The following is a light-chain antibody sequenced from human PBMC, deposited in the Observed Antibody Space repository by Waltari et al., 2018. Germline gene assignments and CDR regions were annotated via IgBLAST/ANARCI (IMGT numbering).Light chain of an antibody. Sequence: DVVMTQSPLSLPVTLGQPASISCRSSQSLLYRDGNTYLNWFQQRPGQSPRRLIYKVSNRDSGVPDRFSGSGSGTDFTLKISRVEAEDVGVYYCMQGTHWPPAFDQGTKVEIK. V-gene: IGKV2-30*01. J-gene: IGKJ1*01. CDR2: KVS. CDR3: MQGTHWPPA. CDR1: QSLLYRDGNTY.